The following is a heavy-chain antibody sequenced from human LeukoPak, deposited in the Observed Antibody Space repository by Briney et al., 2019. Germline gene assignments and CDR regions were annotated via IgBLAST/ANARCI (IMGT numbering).Heavy chain of an antibody. CDR2: IIPIFGTA. CDR1: GGTFSSYA. Sequence: ASVKVSCKASGGTFSSYAISWVRQAPGQGLEWMGGIIPIFGTANYAQKFQGRVTITADKSTSTAYMELSSLRSEDTAVYYCASTYSGYDGPRYWGQGTLVTVSS. V-gene: IGHV1-69*06. J-gene: IGHJ4*02. CDR3: ASTYSGYDGPRY. D-gene: IGHD5-12*01.